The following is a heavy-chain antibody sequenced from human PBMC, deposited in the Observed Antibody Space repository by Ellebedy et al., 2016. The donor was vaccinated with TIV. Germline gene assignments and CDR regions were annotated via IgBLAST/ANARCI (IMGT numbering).Heavy chain of an antibody. CDR3: ARDISLEDIAVMMYDVGDRYYYYGMDV. J-gene: IGHJ6*02. D-gene: IGHD2-8*01. Sequence: ASVKVSCKTSGYTFASYYLHWVRQVPGQGLEWIGKINPLGGITDYAQKFQGRVTMTRDTSTSTVYMELSSLRSDDTAVYYCARDISLEDIAVMMYDVGDRYYYYGMDVWGQGTTVTVSS. CDR2: INPLGGIT. V-gene: IGHV1-46*01. CDR1: GYTFASYY.